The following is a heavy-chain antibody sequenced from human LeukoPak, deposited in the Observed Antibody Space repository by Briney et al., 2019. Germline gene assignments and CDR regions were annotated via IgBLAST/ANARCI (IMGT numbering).Heavy chain of an antibody. CDR2: ISAYNGNT. CDR1: GYSFTSYG. J-gene: IGHJ6*03. Sequence: ASVKVSCKASGYSFTSYGISWVRQAPGQGLEWMGWISAYNGNTNYAQKLQGRVTMTTDTSTSTAYMELSSLRSEDTAVYYCARGIYYGGSYYYYYYMDVWGKGTTVTISS. D-gene: IGHD4-23*01. CDR3: ARGIYYGGSYYYYYYMDV. V-gene: IGHV1-18*01.